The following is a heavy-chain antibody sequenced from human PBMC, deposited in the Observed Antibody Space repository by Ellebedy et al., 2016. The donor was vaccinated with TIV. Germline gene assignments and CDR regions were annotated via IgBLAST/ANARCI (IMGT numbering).Heavy chain of an antibody. D-gene: IGHD3-10*01. J-gene: IGHJ5*01. Sequence: SETLSLTCTVSGGSISRSSYYWGWIRQPPQRGLEWIGSLYHTGSTFYNPSLKSRVTISVDTSKSQFSLRLTSLTAADTAVYYFARWFGELLYVWWFDSWGQGTLVTVSS. CDR1: GGSISRSSYY. CDR2: LYHTGST. CDR3: ARWFGELLYVWWFDS. V-gene: IGHV4-39*01.